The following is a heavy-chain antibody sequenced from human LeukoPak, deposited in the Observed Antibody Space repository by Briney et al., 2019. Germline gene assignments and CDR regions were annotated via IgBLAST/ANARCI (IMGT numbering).Heavy chain of an antibody. V-gene: IGHV3-30*18. CDR1: GFTVSSNY. D-gene: IGHD4-17*01. Sequence: PGGSLRLSCAASGFTVSSNYMSWVRQAPGKGLEWVAVISYDGSNKYYADSVKGRFTISRDNSKNTLYLQMNSLRAEDTAVYYCAKGDYGDYGDYYYGMDVWGQGTTVTVSS. CDR3: AKGDYGDYGDYYYGMDV. J-gene: IGHJ6*02. CDR2: ISYDGSNK.